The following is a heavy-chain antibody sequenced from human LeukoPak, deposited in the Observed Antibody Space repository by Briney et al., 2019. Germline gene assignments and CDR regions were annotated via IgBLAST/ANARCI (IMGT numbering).Heavy chain of an antibody. V-gene: IGHV1-8*03. J-gene: IGHJ6*03. Sequence: GASVKVSCKASGYTFTSYDINWVRQATGQGLEWMGWMNPNSGNTGYAQKFQGRVTITRNTSISTAYMELSSLRSEDTAVYYCARVYYDFWSGYRYYMDGWGKGTTVTVSS. CDR2: MNPNSGNT. D-gene: IGHD3-3*01. CDR3: ARVYYDFWSGYRYYMDG. CDR1: GYTFTSYD.